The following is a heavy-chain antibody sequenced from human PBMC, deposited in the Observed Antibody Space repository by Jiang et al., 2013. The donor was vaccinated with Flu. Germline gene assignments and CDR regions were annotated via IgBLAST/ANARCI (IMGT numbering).Heavy chain of an antibody. V-gene: IGHV4-59*08. CDR1: GDSITTYY. CDR3: ARHTRLPDY. J-gene: IGHJ4*02. Sequence: GLVKPSETLSLTCTVSGDSITTYYWSWIRQPPGKGLECIGYIYYSGDTNYNPSLRGRVTMSLDTSKSQFSLQLSSVTAADTAVYYCARHTRLPDYWGQGILVTVSS. CDR2: IYYSGDT. D-gene: IGHD2-15*01.